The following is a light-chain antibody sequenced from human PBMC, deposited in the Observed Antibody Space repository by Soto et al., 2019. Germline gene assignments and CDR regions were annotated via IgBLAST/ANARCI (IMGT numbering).Light chain of an antibody. Sequence: QSALTQPASVSGSPGQSITISCTGTSSDLGGYNYVSWYQQHPGKAPKLMIYEVSNRPSEVSNRFSASKSGNTASLTISGLQAEDEADYYCTSYTISSTWVFGGGTQLTVL. CDR3: TSYTISSTWV. V-gene: IGLV2-14*01. CDR1: SSDLGGYNY. CDR2: EVS. J-gene: IGLJ3*02.